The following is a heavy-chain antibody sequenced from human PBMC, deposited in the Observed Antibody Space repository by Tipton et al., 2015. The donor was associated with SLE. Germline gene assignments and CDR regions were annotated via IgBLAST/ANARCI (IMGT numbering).Heavy chain of an antibody. CDR1: GYSISSGYY. CDR2: MYHSGST. Sequence: LRLSCSVSGYSISSGYYWGWIRQSPGKGLEWIGSMYHSGSTHYNPSLRSRVSISVDTSKNQFSLKLSSVTAADTAVYYCASGVVAATLYFDYWGQGTLVTVSS. V-gene: IGHV4-38-2*02. J-gene: IGHJ4*02. D-gene: IGHD2-15*01. CDR3: ASGVVAATLYFDY.